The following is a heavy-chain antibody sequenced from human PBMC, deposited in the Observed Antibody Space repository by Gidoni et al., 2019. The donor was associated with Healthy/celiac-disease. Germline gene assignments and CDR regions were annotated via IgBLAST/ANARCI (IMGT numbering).Heavy chain of an antibody. CDR1: GFTFDDYA. D-gene: IGHD3-10*01. CDR2: ISWNSGSI. CDR3: AKDRGGSGSSFDY. V-gene: IGHV3-9*01. Sequence: VQLVESGGGLVQPGRSLRLSCAASGFTFDDYAMHWVRQAPGKGLEWVSGISWNSGSIGYADSVKGRFTISRDNAKNSLYLQMNSLRAEDTALYYCAKDRGGSGSSFDYWGQGTLVTVSS. J-gene: IGHJ4*02.